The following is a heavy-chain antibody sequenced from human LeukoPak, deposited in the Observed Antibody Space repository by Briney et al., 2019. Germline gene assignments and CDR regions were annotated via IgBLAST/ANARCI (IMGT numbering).Heavy chain of an antibody. CDR2: IKQDGSEK. CDR1: GFTFSSYW. Sequence: GGSLRLSCAASGFTFSSYWMSWVRQAPGKGLEWVANIKQDGSEKYYVDSVKGRFTISRDNSKNTLYLQMNSLRGEDTAVYYCARFSSGWYYFDYWGQGTLVTVSS. V-gene: IGHV3-7*03. CDR3: ARFSSGWYYFDY. J-gene: IGHJ4*02. D-gene: IGHD6-19*01.